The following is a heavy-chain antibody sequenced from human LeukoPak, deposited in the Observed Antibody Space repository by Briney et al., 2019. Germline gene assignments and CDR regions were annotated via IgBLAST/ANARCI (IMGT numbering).Heavy chain of an antibody. Sequence: TSETLSLTCAVYGGSFSGDYWSWIRQPPGKGLEWIGDINRSGRAVYNTSLKSRVIISVDTSKNQFSLKLSSVTAADTAVYYCARAYSSSWYYFDYWGQGTLVTVSS. J-gene: IGHJ4*02. CDR3: ARAYSSSWYYFDY. CDR2: INRSGRA. V-gene: IGHV4-34*01. D-gene: IGHD6-13*01. CDR1: GGSFSGDY.